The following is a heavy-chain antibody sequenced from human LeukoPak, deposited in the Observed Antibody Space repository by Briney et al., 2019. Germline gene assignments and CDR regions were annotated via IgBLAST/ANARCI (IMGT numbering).Heavy chain of an antibody. CDR2: TGSTGVST. J-gene: IGHJ3*02. Sequence: PGGSLRLSCAASGFTLSSYAMNWVRQAPGKGLEWVSATGSTGVSTFYADSVKGRFTVSRDNSKNTLYLQMNSLRAEDTAVYYCAKDPVAGSKGDAFDIWGQGTMVTVSS. CDR3: AKDPVAGSKGDAFDI. CDR1: GFTLSSYA. V-gene: IGHV3-23*01. D-gene: IGHD6-19*01.